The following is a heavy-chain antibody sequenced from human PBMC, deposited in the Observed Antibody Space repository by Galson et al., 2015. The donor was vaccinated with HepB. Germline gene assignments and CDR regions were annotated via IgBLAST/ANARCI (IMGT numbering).Heavy chain of an antibody. CDR2: IWYDGNRK. D-gene: IGHD2-21*02. V-gene: IGHV3-33*01. J-gene: IGHJ4*02. CDR3: ARAARTTSVVVTH. CDR1: GFTFSNYG. Sequence: SLRLSCAASGFTFSNYGMHWVRQAPGKGLEWVAVIWYDGNRKYYADSVKGRFTISRDNSKSTPYLQMHSLRAEDTAVYYCARAARTTSVVVTHWDQAILVP.